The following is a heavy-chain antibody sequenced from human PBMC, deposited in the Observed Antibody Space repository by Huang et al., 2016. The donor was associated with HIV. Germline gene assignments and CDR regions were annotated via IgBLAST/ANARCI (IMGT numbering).Heavy chain of an antibody. CDR1: GYTFTSYN. CDR3: ARGGGGSAWPTPLVWFDP. CDR2: SNSATVTQ. D-gene: IGHD6-25*01. J-gene: IGHJ5*02. V-gene: IGHV7-4-1*02. Sequence: QVQLVQSGSEFKKPGASVRISCRASGYTFTSYNINWVRQAPGQGLEWMGGSNSATVTQSYAPAFTGRFVFSLDTAVATAFLQSTSLRADDTAVYFCARGGGGSAWPTPLVWFDPWGQGTLVTVSS.